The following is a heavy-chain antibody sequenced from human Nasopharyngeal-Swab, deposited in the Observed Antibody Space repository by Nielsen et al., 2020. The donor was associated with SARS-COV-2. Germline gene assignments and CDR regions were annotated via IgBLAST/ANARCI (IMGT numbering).Heavy chain of an antibody. D-gene: IGHD2-21*01. Sequence: GGSLRLSCVASGFPFTSYWMTWVRQAPGKGLEWVATIKYDGREIHYLDSVEGRFTISRDNPTDSLLLQMNSLRVEDTAVYYCVRDLGPLTIFGMDLWGQGTTIVVSS. CDR2: IKYDGREI. CDR3: VRDLGPLTIFGMDL. CDR1: GFPFTSYW. V-gene: IGHV3-7*01. J-gene: IGHJ6*02.